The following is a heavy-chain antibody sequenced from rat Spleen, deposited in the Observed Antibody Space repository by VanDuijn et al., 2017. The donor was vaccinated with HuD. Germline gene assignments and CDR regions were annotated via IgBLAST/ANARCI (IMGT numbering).Heavy chain of an antibody. CDR2: INTGSGGT. CDR3: ARLGVEVMDA. Sequence: QVQLQQSGAELAKPGSSVKISCKASGYTFTSYYISWIKQTTGQGLEYIGYINTGSGGTNYNEKFKGKATLTVDKSSSSAFMQLSSLSPDDSAVYYCARLGVEVMDAWGQGASVTVSS. CDR1: GYTFTSYY. D-gene: IGHD5-1*01. J-gene: IGHJ4*01. V-gene: IGHV1-43*01.